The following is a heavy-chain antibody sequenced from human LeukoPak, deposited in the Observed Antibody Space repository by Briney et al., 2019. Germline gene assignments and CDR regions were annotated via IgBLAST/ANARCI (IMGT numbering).Heavy chain of an antibody. V-gene: IGHV3-48*01. CDR3: ARDLGVVPIPLGLDV. CDR2: ISSSSSTI. D-gene: IGHD5-18*01. J-gene: IGHJ6*04. Sequence: GGSLILSCAAPGFTFSSYSMNWVRQAPGKGLEWVSYISSSSSTIYYADSVKGRFTISRDNAKNSLYLQMNSLRAEDTAVYYCARDLGVVPIPLGLDVWGKGTTVTVSS. CDR1: GFTFSSYS.